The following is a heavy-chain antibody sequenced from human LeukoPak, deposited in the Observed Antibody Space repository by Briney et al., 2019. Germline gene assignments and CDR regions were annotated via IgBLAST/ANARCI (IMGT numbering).Heavy chain of an antibody. V-gene: IGHV3-30-3*01. J-gene: IGHJ4*02. Sequence: GRSLRLSCAASGFTFSSYAMHWVRQAPGKGLEWVAVISYDGSNKYYADSVKGRFTISRDNSKNTLYLQMNSLRAEDTAVYYCARTPIFGVVITNYFDYWAREPWSPSPQ. CDR2: ISYDGSNK. D-gene: IGHD3-3*01. CDR3: ARTPIFGVVITNYFDY. CDR1: GFTFSSYA.